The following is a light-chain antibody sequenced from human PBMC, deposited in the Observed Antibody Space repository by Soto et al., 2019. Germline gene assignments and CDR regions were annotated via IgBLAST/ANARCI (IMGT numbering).Light chain of an antibody. J-gene: IGKJ5*01. CDR3: QQYGDSLSIT. Sequence: EIVSTQSPGTLSLSPGERVTLSCRASQSFSGNYLTWYQHKPGQAPRLLIYGTYNRATGIPDRFSGSGSGTDFSLTISRLEPEDFAVYYCQQYGDSLSITFGQGTRLEIK. V-gene: IGKV3-20*01. CDR2: GTY. CDR1: QSFSGNY.